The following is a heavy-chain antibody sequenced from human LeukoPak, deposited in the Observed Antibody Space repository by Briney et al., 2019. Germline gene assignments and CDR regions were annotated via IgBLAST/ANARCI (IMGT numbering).Heavy chain of an antibody. Sequence: SETLSLTCTVSGGSLSSYYWSWIRQPPGKGLEWIGYIYYSGSTNYNPSLKSRVTISVDTSKNQFSLKLSSVTAADTAVYYCARDGITMVRGVINGAFDIWGQGTMVTVSS. V-gene: IGHV4-59*01. D-gene: IGHD3-10*01. CDR1: GGSLSSYY. J-gene: IGHJ3*02. CDR2: IYYSGST. CDR3: ARDGITMVRGVINGAFDI.